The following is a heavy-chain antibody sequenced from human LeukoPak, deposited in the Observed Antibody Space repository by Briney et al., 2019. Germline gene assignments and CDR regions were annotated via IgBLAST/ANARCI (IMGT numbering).Heavy chain of an antibody. D-gene: IGHD3-10*01. CDR3: ARHKWFGELLSPLDY. Sequence: GESLKISCQGSGYNFTNYWIGWVRQMPGKGLEWMGIIYPGDSDTRYSPSFHGQVTISADKSISTAYLQWSSLKASQTAMYYCARHKWFGELLSPLDYWGQGTLVTASS. CDR2: IYPGDSDT. J-gene: IGHJ4*02. CDR1: GYNFTNYW. V-gene: IGHV5-51*01.